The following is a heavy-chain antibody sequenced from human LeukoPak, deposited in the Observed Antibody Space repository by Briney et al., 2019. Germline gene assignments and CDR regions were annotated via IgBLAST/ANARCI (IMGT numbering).Heavy chain of an antibody. CDR1: GGSISSYY. Sequence: PSETLSLTCTVSGGSISSYYWSWIRQPAGKGLEWIGRIYTSGSTNYNPSLKSPFTMSVDTSKNQFSLKLSSVTAADTAVYYCARDPMSWWYGDPDAFDIWGQGTMVTVSS. D-gene: IGHD2-15*01. V-gene: IGHV4-4*07. CDR3: ARDPMSWWYGDPDAFDI. CDR2: IYTSGST. J-gene: IGHJ3*02.